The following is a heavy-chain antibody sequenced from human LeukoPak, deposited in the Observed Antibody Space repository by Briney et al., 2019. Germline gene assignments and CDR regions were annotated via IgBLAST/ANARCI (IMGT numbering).Heavy chain of an antibody. CDR2: ISSSST. Sequence: GGSLRLSCAASGFTFSSYSMNWVRQAPGKGLEWVSSISSSSTYADSVKGRFTISRDSAKNTLFLQMNSLRVDDTAVYYCTRVRSSSWYDYWGQGALVTVSS. J-gene: IGHJ4*02. D-gene: IGHD6-13*01. CDR1: GFTFSSYS. V-gene: IGHV3-21*01. CDR3: TRVRSSSWYDY.